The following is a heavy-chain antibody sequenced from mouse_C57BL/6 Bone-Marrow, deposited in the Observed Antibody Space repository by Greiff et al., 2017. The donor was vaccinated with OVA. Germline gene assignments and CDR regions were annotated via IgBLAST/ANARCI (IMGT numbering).Heavy chain of an antibody. CDR2: IYPRSGNT. D-gene: IGHD1-1*01. Sequence: QVQLKQSGAELARPGASVKLSCKASGYTFTSYGISWVKQSTGQGLEWIGEIYPRSGNTYYNEKFKGKATLTADKSSSTAYMELRSLTSEDSAVYFCARRDYGYFDYWGQGTTLTVSS. V-gene: IGHV1-81*01. CDR1: GYTFTSYG. J-gene: IGHJ2*01. CDR3: ARRDYGYFDY.